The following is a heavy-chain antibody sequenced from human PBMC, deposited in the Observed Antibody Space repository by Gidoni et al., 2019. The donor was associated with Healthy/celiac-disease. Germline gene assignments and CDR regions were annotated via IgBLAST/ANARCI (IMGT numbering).Heavy chain of an antibody. V-gene: IGHV3-21*01. CDR2: ISSSSSYI. Sequence: EVQLVESGGGLVKPGGSLRLSCAASGFTFSSYSLNWVRQAPGKGLEWVSSISSSSSYIYYADSVKGRFTIARDNAKNSLYLQMNSLRAEDTAVYYCARDLMGRFLEWLPPGAFDIWGQGTMVTVSS. CDR3: ARDLMGRFLEWLPPGAFDI. D-gene: IGHD3-3*01. J-gene: IGHJ3*02. CDR1: GFTFSSYS.